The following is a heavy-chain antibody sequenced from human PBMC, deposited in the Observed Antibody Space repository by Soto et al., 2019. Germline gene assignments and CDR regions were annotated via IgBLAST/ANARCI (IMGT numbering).Heavy chain of an antibody. CDR1: GFTFSSYG. Sequence: QVQLVESGGGVVQPGRSLRLSCAASGFTFSSYGMHWVRQAPGKGLEWVAVIWYDGSNKFYADSVKGRFTISRDNSKNTLYLQMNSLRAEDTAVYYCARSLIAAYYYYYGMDVWGQGTTVTVSS. D-gene: IGHD6-13*01. CDR2: IWYDGSNK. J-gene: IGHJ6*02. CDR3: ARSLIAAYYYYYGMDV. V-gene: IGHV3-33*01.